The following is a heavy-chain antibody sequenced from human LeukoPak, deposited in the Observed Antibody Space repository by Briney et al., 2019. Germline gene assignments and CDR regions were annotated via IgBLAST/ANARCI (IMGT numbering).Heavy chain of an antibody. J-gene: IGHJ4*02. V-gene: IGHV4-38-2*01. CDR1: GYSISRGYY. D-gene: IGHD2-15*01. CDR2: NYHSGST. Sequence: PSETLSLTCAVCGYSISRGYYWGWIRPPPGKGKEWIGINYHSGSTYYNPSLKSRVTISVDTSKNQFSLKLSSVTAADTAVYYCARHDCSGGSCYHIDYWGQGTLVTVSS. CDR3: ARHDCSGGSCYHIDY.